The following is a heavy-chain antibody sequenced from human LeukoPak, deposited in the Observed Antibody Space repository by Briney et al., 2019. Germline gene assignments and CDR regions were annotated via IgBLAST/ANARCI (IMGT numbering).Heavy chain of an antibody. D-gene: IGHD6-13*01. CDR1: GGPISGTSYY. CDR2: IGGSGGSI. CDR3: QTLNKKGYSSSQAAAFDP. Sequence: ETLSLTCTVSGGPISGTSYYWGWIRQPPGKGLEWVSSIGGSGGSIYYADSVKGRFTISRDNSKNTLYLQMNSLRAEDTAVYYCQTLNKKGYSSSQAAAFDPWGQGTLVTVSS. V-gene: IGHV3-23*01. J-gene: IGHJ5*02.